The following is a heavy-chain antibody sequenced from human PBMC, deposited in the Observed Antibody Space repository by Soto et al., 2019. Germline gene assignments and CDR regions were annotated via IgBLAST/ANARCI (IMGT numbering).Heavy chain of an antibody. CDR1: GGTLSSYA. V-gene: IGHV1-69*13. J-gene: IGHJ5*02. CDR3: ASSPFWSGYYMSWFDP. CDR2: IIPIFGTA. D-gene: IGHD3-3*01. Sequence: ASVKVSCKASGGTLSSYAISWVRQAPGQGLEWMGGIIPIFGTANYAQKFQGRVTITADESTSTAYMELSSLRSEDTAVYYCASSPFWSGYYMSWFDPWGQGTLVTVSS.